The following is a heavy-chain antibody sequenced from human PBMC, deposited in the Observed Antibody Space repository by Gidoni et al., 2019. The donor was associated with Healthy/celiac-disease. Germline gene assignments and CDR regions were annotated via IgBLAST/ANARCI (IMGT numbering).Heavy chain of an antibody. D-gene: IGHD4-4*01. CDR3: AREIGRTSMTTVTTRFDP. CDR1: GGYFSWQY. V-gene: IGHV4-34*01. J-gene: IGHJ5*02. CDR2: INHSGST. Sequence: QVQLQQWGAGLVKPSETLSLTCAVYGGYFSWQYWSWIRQPPGKGLEWIGEINHSGSTNYNPSLKSRVTISVDTSKSRFSLKLSSVTAADTAVYYCAREIGRTSMTTVTTRFDPWGQGTLVTVSS.